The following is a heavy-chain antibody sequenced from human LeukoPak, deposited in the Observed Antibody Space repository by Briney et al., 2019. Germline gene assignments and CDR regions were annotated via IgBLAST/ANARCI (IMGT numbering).Heavy chain of an antibody. V-gene: IGHV4-34*01. CDR3: AREDYYFDS. CDR2: INHSRCN. CDR1: GGSITAYY. Sequence: ADTLSLTCSVEGGSITAYYWSWLRHPPGKGLEWIGEINHSRCNKYNASLESRSTILLDASMNEFSRHLNSVTAADTAVYYCAREDYYFDSWGQGTLVTVSS. J-gene: IGHJ4*02.